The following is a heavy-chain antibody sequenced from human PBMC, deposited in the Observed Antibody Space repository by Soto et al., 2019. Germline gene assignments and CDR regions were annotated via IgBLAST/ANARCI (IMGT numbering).Heavy chain of an antibody. V-gene: IGHV6-1*01. Sequence: PSRTLSLTCAISGDSVSSDSAAWNWIRQSPSRGLEWLGRTYYRSKWYYSYAVSLKSRMTINPDTSKNQFSLQLNSVTPDDTAVYYCARGSTVTTGFDYWGQGTLVTVSS. CDR1: GDSVSSDSAA. CDR3: ARGSTVTTGFDY. D-gene: IGHD4-17*01. J-gene: IGHJ4*02. CDR2: TYYRSKWYY.